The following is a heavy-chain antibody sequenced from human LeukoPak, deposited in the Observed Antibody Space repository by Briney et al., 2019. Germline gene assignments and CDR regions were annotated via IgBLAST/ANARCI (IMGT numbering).Heavy chain of an antibody. CDR3: ARAPPYYYGMDV. CDR2: ISPNSGGT. CDR1: GYTFTGYY. V-gene: IGHV1-2*02. J-gene: IGHJ6*02. Sequence: ASVKVSCKASGYTFTGYYMHWVRQAPGQGLEWMGWISPNSGGTNYAQKFQGRVTMTRDTSISTAYMELSRLRSDDTAVYYCARAPPYYYGMDVWGQGTTVTVSS.